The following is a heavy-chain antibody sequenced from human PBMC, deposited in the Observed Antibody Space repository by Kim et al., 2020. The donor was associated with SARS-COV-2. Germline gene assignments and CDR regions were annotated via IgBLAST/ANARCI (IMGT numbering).Heavy chain of an antibody. D-gene: IGHD3-3*01. V-gene: IGHV3-7*01. CDR3: ARDSSWNHLLDFFHFDY. Sequence: GGSLRLSCAASGFPFSIYRMSWVRQAPGKGLEWVAQIKQDGSEQYYVDSVKGRFTISRDNARNSLHLEMTRLSVEDTAMYYCARDSSWNHLLDFFHFDY. CDR2: IKQDGSEQ. CDR1: GFPFSIYR. J-gene: IGHJ4*01.